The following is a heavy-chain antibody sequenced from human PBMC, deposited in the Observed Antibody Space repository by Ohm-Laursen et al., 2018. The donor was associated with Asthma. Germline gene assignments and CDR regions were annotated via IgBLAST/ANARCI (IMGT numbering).Heavy chain of an antibody. CDR1: GYSFTSYW. J-gene: IGHJ6*02. CDR2: IYPDDSDT. D-gene: IGHD6-13*01. V-gene: IGHV5-51*01. Sequence: ESLRISCKGSGYSFTSYWIGWVRQMPGKGLEWMGIIYPDDSDTRYSPSFQGQVTISADKSISTAYLQWSSLKASDTAMYYCARQQQLAHYGMDVWGQGTTVTVSS. CDR3: ARQQQLAHYGMDV.